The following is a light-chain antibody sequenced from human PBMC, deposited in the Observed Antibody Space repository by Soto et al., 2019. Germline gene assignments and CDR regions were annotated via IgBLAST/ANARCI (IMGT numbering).Light chain of an antibody. CDR1: QSVLYSSNNKNY. CDR2: WAS. J-gene: IGKJ1*01. Sequence: DIVMTQSPDSLAVSLGERATINCKSSQSVLYSSNNKNYLAWYQQKPGQPPKLLIYWASTRESGVPDRFSGSGSGTDFTLTISSLQAEDVAVYFCQQYYSPPPPFGQGTKVEIK. V-gene: IGKV4-1*01. CDR3: QQYYSPPPP.